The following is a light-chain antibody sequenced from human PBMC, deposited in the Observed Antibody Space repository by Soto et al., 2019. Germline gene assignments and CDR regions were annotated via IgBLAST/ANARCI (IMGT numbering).Light chain of an antibody. CDR3: QQANSFPIT. Sequence: IQMTQSPSSVSASVGDRVPITCRASQGVSSYLAWYQQKPGKAPKLLIYAASSLQSGVPSRFSGSGFGTDFTLTIDSLQPEDFATYYCQQANSFPITFGQGTRLE. CDR1: QGVSSY. CDR2: AAS. J-gene: IGKJ5*01. V-gene: IGKV1-12*01.